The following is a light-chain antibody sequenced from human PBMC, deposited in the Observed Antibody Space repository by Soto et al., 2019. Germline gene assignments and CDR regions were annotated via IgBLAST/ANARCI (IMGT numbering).Light chain of an antibody. J-gene: IGLJ2*01. CDR3: QSYDSSLSGSRV. Sequence: QSVLTQPPSLSGAPGQRVTISCTGSSSNIGAGHDVHWYQQLPGTAPKLLIYVNSNRPSGVPDRFSGSKSGTSASLAITGLQAEDEADYYCQSYDSSLSGSRVFGGGTQLTVL. CDR2: VNS. CDR1: SSNIGAGHD. V-gene: IGLV1-40*01.